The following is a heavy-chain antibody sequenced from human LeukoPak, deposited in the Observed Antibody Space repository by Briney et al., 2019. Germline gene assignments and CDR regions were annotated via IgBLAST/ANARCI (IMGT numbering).Heavy chain of an antibody. CDR2: ISSSGSTI. D-gene: IGHD4-23*01. CDR1: GFTFSSYE. Sequence: PGGSLRLSCAASGFTFSSYEMNLVRQAPGKGLEWVSYISSSGSTIYYADSVKGRFTTSRDNAKNSLYLQMNSLRAEDTAVYYCAKTSTTVASGFDYWGQGTLVTVSS. CDR3: AKTSTTVASGFDY. V-gene: IGHV3-48*03. J-gene: IGHJ4*02.